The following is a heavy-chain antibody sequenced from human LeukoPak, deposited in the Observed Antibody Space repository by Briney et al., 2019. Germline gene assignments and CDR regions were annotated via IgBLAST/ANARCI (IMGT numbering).Heavy chain of an antibody. CDR1: GYTLTELS. V-gene: IGHV1-24*01. Sequence: ASVKVSCKVSGYTLTELSMHWVRQAPGKGLEWMGGFDPEDGETIYAQKFQGRVTMTEDTSTDTAYMELSSLRSEDTAVYYCARGVSYYDSSGYYNEYFQHWGQGTLVTVSS. CDR2: FDPEDGET. CDR3: ARGVSYYDSSGYYNEYFQH. D-gene: IGHD3-22*01. J-gene: IGHJ1*01.